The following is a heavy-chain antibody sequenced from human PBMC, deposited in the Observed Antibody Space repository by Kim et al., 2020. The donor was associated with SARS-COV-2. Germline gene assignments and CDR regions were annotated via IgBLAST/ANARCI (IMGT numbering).Heavy chain of an antibody. Sequence: SETLSLTCTVSGGSISSFYWNWIRQPPGKGLEWIGYIYNSGSTSYNPSLKSRVTISADTSKNQFSLKLSSVTAADTAVYYCARPVVSASRFYYYYYGMDVWGQGTTVTVSS. CDR1: GGSISSFY. CDR3: ARPVVSASRFYYYYYGMDV. V-gene: IGHV4-59*08. CDR2: IYNSGST. J-gene: IGHJ6*02. D-gene: IGHD2-15*01.